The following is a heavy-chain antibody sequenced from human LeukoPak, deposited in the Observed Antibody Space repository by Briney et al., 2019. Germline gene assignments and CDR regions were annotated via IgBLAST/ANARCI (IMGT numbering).Heavy chain of an antibody. CDR2: IIPIFGTA. D-gene: IGHD6-19*01. CDR3: ARDSRVYSSGWYYYYYMDV. V-gene: IGHV1-69*13. J-gene: IGHJ6*03. CDR1: GGTFSSYA. Sequence: SVKVSCKAPGGTFSSYAISWVRQAPGQGLEWMGGIIPIFGTANYAQKFQGRVTITADESTSTAYMELSSLRSEDTAVYYCARDSRVYSSGWYYYYYMDVWGKGTTVTVSS.